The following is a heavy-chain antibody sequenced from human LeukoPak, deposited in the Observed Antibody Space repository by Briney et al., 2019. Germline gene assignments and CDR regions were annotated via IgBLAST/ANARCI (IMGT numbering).Heavy chain of an antibody. CDR2: IYSGGST. V-gene: IGHV3-66*01. CDR1: GFTVSSNY. Sequence: GGSLRLSCAASGFTVSSNYMSWVRQASGKGLEWVSVIYSGGSTYYADSVKGRFTISRDNSKNTLYLQMNSLRAEDTAVYYCARVSFTYYYGSGSYYFDYWGQGTLVTVSS. CDR3: ARVSFTYYYGSGSYYFDY. J-gene: IGHJ4*02. D-gene: IGHD3-10*01.